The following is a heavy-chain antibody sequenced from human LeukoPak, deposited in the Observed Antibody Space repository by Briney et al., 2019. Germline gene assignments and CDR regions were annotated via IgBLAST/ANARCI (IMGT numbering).Heavy chain of an antibody. D-gene: IGHD4-17*01. V-gene: IGHV4-59*01. J-gene: IGHJ4*02. CDR2: IYYSGST. Sequence: SETLSLTCTVSGGSISSYYWSWLRQPPGRGLEWIGYIYYSGSTNYNPCLKSRVTISVDTSKNQLSLKLSSVTAADAAVYYCARGGSLYGDFDYWGQGTLVTVSS. CDR3: ARGGSLYGDFDY. CDR1: GGSISSYY.